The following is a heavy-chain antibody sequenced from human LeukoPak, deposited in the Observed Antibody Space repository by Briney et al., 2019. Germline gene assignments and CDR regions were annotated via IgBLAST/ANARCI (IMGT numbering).Heavy chain of an antibody. CDR1: GFTFSNYG. D-gene: IGHD3-10*01. V-gene: IGHV3-48*01. CDR3: ARDGLWFGELLVY. J-gene: IGHJ4*02. Sequence: GGSLTLSCAASGFTFSNYGMHWVRQAPGKGLEWVSYISSSSSTIYYADSVKGRFTISRDNAKNSLYLQMNSLRAEDTAVYYCARDGLWFGELLVYWGQGTLVTVSS. CDR2: ISSSSSTI.